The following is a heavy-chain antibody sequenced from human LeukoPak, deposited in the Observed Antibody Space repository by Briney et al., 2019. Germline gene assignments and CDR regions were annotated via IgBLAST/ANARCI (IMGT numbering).Heavy chain of an antibody. Sequence: ASVTVSCKPSGGTFSSYAISWVRQAPGQGLEWMGGIIPIFGTANYAQKFQGRVTITADESTSTAYMELSSLRSEDTAVYYCARGGDPISSWFDPWGQGTLVTVSS. V-gene: IGHV1-69*13. J-gene: IGHJ5*02. CDR3: ARGGDPISSWFDP. CDR2: IIPIFGTA. D-gene: IGHD4-17*01. CDR1: GGTFSSYA.